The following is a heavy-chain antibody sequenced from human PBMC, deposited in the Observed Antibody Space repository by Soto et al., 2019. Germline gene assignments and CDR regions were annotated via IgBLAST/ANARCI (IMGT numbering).Heavy chain of an antibody. CDR3: AIRTNRETDWE. CDR2: ISAYNGNT. D-gene: IGHD1-26*01. V-gene: IGHV1-18*03. Sequence: QVQLVQSGAEVKKPGASVKVSCKTSGYTFTSYGISWVRQAPGQGLEWMGWISAYNGNTNYAQKLQGRVTMPTDTPTSTAYMDLRSLRSDDMAVYYCAIRTNRETDWEWGQGTPVTVSS. J-gene: IGHJ4*02. CDR1: GYTFTSYG.